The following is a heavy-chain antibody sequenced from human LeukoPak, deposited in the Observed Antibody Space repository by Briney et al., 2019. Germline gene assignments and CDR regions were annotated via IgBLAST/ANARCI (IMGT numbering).Heavy chain of an antibody. J-gene: IGHJ4*02. V-gene: IGHV3-30*01. CDR2: ISYDGSNA. CDR3: TRGQYYYHSGHYLGNFDY. D-gene: IGHD3-22*01. Sequence: GGSLRLSCAASGFTFSMYALHWVRQAPGKGLEWVALISYDGSNADYVDSVKGRFTISRDNSKNTLFLQMNSLRAEDTAVYYCTRGQYYYHSGHYLGNFDYWGPGTLVTVSS. CDR1: GFTFSMYA.